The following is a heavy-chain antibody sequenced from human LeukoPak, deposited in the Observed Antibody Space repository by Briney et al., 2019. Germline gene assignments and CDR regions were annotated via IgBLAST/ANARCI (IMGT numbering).Heavy chain of an antibody. Sequence: ASVKVSCKASGYTFTSYDINWVRQATGQGLEWRGSMNPNSGNTGYAQKFQGRVTMTRNTSISTAYMELSSLRSEDTAVYYCARDRSAGQWLVPWFDPWGQGTLVTVSS. D-gene: IGHD6-19*01. V-gene: IGHV1-8*01. CDR2: MNPNSGNT. CDR1: GYTFTSYD. J-gene: IGHJ5*02. CDR3: ARDRSAGQWLVPWFDP.